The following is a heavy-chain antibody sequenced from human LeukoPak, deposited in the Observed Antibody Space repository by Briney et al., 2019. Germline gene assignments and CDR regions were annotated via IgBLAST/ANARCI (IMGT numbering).Heavy chain of an antibody. CDR3: ARGPARTAEYFQH. CDR1: GYTFTSYD. V-gene: IGHV1-8*01. J-gene: IGHJ1*01. Sequence: ASVKVSCKASGYTFTSYDINRVRQATGQGLEWMGWMNPNSGNTGYAQRFQGRVTMTRNTSISTAYMALSSLRSEDTAVYYCARGPARTAEYFQHWGQGTLVTVSS. CDR2: MNPNSGNT. D-gene: IGHD3/OR15-3a*01.